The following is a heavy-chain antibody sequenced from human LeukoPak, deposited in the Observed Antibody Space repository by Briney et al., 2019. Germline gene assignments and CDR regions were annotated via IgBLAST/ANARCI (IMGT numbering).Heavy chain of an antibody. CDR2: IYHSGST. Sequence: PSQTLSLTCAVSGGSISSGGYSWSWIRQPPGKGLEWIGYIYHSGSTYYNPSLKSRVTISVDTSKNQFSLKLSSVTAADTAVYYCATSGGGTGAFDIWGQGTMVTVSS. D-gene: IGHD3-10*01. J-gene: IGHJ3*02. CDR3: ATSGGGTGAFDI. CDR1: GGSISSGGYS. V-gene: IGHV4-30-2*05.